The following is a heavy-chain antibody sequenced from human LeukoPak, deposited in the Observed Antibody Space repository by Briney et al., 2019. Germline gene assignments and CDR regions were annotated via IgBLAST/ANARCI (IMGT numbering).Heavy chain of an antibody. J-gene: IGHJ5*02. CDR1: GYPFPSYD. V-gene: IGHV1-8*01. Sequence: ASVKVSCKASGYPFPSYDINWVRPATGQGLEWMGWMNPNSGNTGYAQKFQGRVTMTRNTSISTAYMELSSLRSEDTAVYYCARGELVATIENWFDPWGQGTLVTVSS. D-gene: IGHD5-12*01. CDR2: MNPNSGNT. CDR3: ARGELVATIENWFDP.